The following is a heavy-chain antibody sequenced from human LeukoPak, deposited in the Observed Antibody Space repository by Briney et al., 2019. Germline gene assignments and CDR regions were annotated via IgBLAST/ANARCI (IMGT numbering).Heavy chain of an antibody. V-gene: IGHV4-30-2*01. D-gene: IGHD3-16*02. J-gene: IGHJ4*02. CDR1: GGSISSGGYY. CDR3: ARDGINYDYVWGSYRPWDY. CDR2: IYYSGST. Sequence: SETLSLTCTVSGGSISSGGYYWSWIRQPPGKGLEWIGYIYYSGSTYYNPSLKSRVTISVDTSKNQFSLKLSSVTAADTAVYYCARDGINYDYVWGSYRPWDYWGQGTLVTVSS.